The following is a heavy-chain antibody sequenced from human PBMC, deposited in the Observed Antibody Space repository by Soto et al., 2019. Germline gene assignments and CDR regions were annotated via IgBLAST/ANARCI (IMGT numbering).Heavy chain of an antibody. V-gene: IGHV3-7*01. CDR2: IKPDESEK. J-gene: IGHJ5*02. Sequence: GGSLRLSCTASGFTFSDSWMTWVRQAPGKGLEWVARIKPDESEKRYADSVKGRFSISRDNAKNSMYLQMDSLRGEDTAVYYCVRGGSNYASWGQGTLVTVS. D-gene: IGHD4-4*01. CDR3: VRGGSNYAS. CDR1: GFTFSDSW.